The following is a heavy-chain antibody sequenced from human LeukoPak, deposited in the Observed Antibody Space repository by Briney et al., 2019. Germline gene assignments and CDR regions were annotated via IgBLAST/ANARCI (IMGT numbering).Heavy chain of an antibody. J-gene: IGHJ4*02. CDR2: ISGSGGST. V-gene: IGHV3-23*01. CDR1: GFTFSSYA. D-gene: IGHD5-18*01. Sequence: PGGSLRLSCAASGFTFSSYAMSWVRQAPGKGLEWVSAISGSGGSTYYADSVKGRLTISRDNSKNTLYLQMNSLRAEDTAVYYCAKRGGYSYGPYYFDYWGQGTLVTVSS. CDR3: AKRGGYSYGPYYFDY.